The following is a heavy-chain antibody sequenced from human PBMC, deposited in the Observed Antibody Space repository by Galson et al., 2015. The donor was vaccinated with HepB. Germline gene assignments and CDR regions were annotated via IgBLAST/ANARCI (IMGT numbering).Heavy chain of an antibody. V-gene: IGHV3-30*18. CDR3: AKDQIGYTYFYYGMDV. J-gene: IGHJ6*02. Sequence: LRLSCAASGFTLSTYAMHWVRQAPGKGLEWVALISYDGSSEYYADSVKGRFTISRDNSKNTVSLQMNSLRAEDTAVYYCAKDQIGYTYFYYGMDVWGQGTTVTVSS. CDR2: ISYDGSSE. CDR1: GFTLSTYA. D-gene: IGHD3-16*02.